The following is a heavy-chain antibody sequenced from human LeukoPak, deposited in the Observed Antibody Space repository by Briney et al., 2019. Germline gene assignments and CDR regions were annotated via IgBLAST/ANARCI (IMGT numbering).Heavy chain of an antibody. CDR1: GFTFSSYS. D-gene: IGHD3-22*01. CDR3: AKDLRSAYYYDSGGEYYFDY. CDR2: ISNSGGST. V-gene: IGHV3-23*01. J-gene: IGHJ4*02. Sequence: GGSLRLSCAASGFTFSSYSMNWVRQAPGKGLEWVSGISNSGGSTYYADSVKGRFTISRDNSKNTLYLQMNSLRAEDTAVYYCAKDLRSAYYYDSGGEYYFDYWGQGTLVTVSS.